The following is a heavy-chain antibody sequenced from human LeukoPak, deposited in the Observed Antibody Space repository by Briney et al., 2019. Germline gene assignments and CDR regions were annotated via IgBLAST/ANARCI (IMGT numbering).Heavy chain of an antibody. J-gene: IGHJ6*03. D-gene: IGHD5-18*01. CDR1: GGSFSGYY. CDR2: TNHSGST. V-gene: IGHV4-34*01. CDR3: ARVDRDTAMVIGDYYMDV. Sequence: SETLSLTCAVYGGSFSGYYWSWIRQPPGKGLEWIGETNHSGSTNYNPSLKSRVTISVDTSKNQFSLKLSSVTAADTAVYYCARVDRDTAMVIGDYYMDVWGKGTTVTVSS.